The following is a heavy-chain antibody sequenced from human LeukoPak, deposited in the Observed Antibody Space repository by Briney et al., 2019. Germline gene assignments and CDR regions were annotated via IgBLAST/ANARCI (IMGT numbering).Heavy chain of an antibody. CDR3: ARRVSAFFYGMDV. D-gene: IGHD2-21*01. CDR2: IYYSGST. CDR1: GGSISSYY. J-gene: IGHJ6*02. V-gene: IGHV4-59*01. Sequence: SETLSLTCTVSGGSISSYYWSWIRQPPGKGLEWIGYIYYSGSTNYNPSLKSRVTISVDTSKNQLSLKLSSVTAADTAVYYCARRVSAFFYGMDVWGQGTTVTVSS.